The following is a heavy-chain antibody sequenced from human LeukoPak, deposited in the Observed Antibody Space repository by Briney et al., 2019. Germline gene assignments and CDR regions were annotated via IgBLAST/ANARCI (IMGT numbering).Heavy chain of an antibody. J-gene: IGHJ5*01. CDR2: SYYSST. CDR1: GDSISNGYY. CDR3: ARSTSQYFYDSSLAS. Sequence: SETLSLTCTVSGDSISNGYYCTWVRQHPEKGLEYIGHSYYSSTSYNPPLGSRVSMSMDTSKNQFSLKLTSVTAADTAVYFCARSTSQYFYDSSLASWSQGILVTVSS. D-gene: IGHD3-22*01. V-gene: IGHV4-31*03.